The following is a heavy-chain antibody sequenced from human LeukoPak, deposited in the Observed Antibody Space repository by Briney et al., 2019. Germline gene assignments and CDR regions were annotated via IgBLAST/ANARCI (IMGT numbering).Heavy chain of an antibody. CDR2: FYTSGST. J-gene: IGHJ3*02. Sequence: PSETPSLTCTVSGGSISNYYWSWIRQPAGKGLEWIGRFYTSGSTNYNPSLKSRVTMSVDTSKNQISLKLSSVTAADTAVYYCARRDSGSSSRAFDIWGQGTMVTVSS. V-gene: IGHV4-4*07. D-gene: IGHD1-26*01. CDR3: ARRDSGSSSRAFDI. CDR1: GGSISNYY.